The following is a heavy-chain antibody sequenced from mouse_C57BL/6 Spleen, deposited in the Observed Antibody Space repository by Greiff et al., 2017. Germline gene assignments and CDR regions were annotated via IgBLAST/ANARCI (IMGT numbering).Heavy chain of an antibody. CDR3: ARRPFTTVGPYYAMDY. CDR1: GFSLTSYG. V-gene: IGHV2-6*01. Sequence: QVQLQQSGPGLVAPSQSLSITCTVSGFSLTSYGVDWVRQSPGKGLEWLGVIWGVGSTNYNSALKSRLSISKDNSKSQVFLKMNSLQTDDTAMYYCARRPFTTVGPYYAMDYWGQGTSVTVSS. J-gene: IGHJ4*01. D-gene: IGHD1-1*01. CDR2: IWGVGST.